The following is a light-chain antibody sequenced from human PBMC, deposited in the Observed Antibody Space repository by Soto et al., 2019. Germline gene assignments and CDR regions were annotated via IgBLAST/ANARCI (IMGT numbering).Light chain of an antibody. Sequence: QSALTQPASVSGSPGQSIAISCTGTTSDVGGYNYVSWYQQHPGKAPKVILYEVSNRPSGVSDRFSGTKSGNMASLTISGLQAEDEADYYCSSYRDSSILYVFGTGTKVTVL. CDR3: SSYRDSSILYV. CDR2: EVS. J-gene: IGLJ1*01. V-gene: IGLV2-14*01. CDR1: TSDVGGYNY.